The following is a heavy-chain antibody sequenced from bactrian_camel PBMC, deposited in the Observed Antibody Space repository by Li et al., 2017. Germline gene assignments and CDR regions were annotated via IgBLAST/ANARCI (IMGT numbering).Heavy chain of an antibody. CDR1: GSSYSTYC. J-gene: IGHJ4*01. Sequence: HVQLVESGGGSVQAGGSLRLSCTVSGSSYSTYCMAWFRRAPGKQREAVASIDAYGSTDYANFAKGRFAVSKYDGNYTLWLQLNSLQPEDTGVYYCAADWPTDGGPCLRRKEYEYMGQGTQVTVS. V-gene: IGHV3S53*01. D-gene: IGHD1*01. CDR3: AADWPTDGGPCLRRKEYEY. CDR2: IDAYGST.